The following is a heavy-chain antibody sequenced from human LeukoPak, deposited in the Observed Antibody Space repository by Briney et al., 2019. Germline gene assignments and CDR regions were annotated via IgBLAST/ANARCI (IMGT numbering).Heavy chain of an antibody. CDR2: ISYDGSNK. Sequence: GGSVRLSCAASGFTFSSYGVHWVRQARGKGLEWVAVISYDGSNKYYADSVKGRFTISRDNSKNTLYLQMNSLRAEDTAVYYCAKARGAFDIWGQGTMVTVSS. J-gene: IGHJ3*02. CDR3: AKARGAFDI. V-gene: IGHV3-30*18. CDR1: GFTFSSYG.